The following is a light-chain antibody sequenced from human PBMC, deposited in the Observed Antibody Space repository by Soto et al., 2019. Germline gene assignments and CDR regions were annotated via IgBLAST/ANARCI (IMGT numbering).Light chain of an antibody. CDR1: SSDIGLYNY. Sequence: QSALTQPASVSGSPGQSVTISCTGTSSDIGLYNYVSWYQQHPAKAPILMVYDVTHRPSGVSNRFSGSKSGNTASLTISGLLVEDEADYYCQSYDSSLSGWVFGGGTKLTVL. V-gene: IGLV2-14*01. CDR3: QSYDSSLSGWV. CDR2: DVT. J-gene: IGLJ3*02.